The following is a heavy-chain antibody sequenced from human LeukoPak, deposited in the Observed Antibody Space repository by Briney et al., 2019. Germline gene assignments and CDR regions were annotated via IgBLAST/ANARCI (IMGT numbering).Heavy chain of an antibody. D-gene: IGHD3-16*01. CDR2: IYYSGST. J-gene: IGHJ3*02. V-gene: IGHV4-59*01. CDR1: GGSISSYY. Sequence: ASETLSLTCAVSGGSISSYYWSWIRQPPGKGLEWIGYIYYSGSTNYNPSLKSRVTISVDTSKNQFSLKLSSVTAADTAVYYCARERVGGNAFDIWGQGTMVTVSS. CDR3: ARERVGGNAFDI.